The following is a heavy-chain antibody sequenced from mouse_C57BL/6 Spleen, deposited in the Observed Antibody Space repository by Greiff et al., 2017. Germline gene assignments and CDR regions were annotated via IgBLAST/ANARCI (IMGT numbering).Heavy chain of an antibody. D-gene: IGHD1-1*01. V-gene: IGHV1-53*01. J-gene: IGHJ1*03. CDR1: GYTFTSYW. CDR3: ARQGEDYARYFDV. CDR2: INPSNGGT. Sequence: QVQLKQPGTELVKPGASVKLSCKASGYTFTSYWMHWVKQRPGQGLEWIGNINPSNGGTNYNEKFKSKATLTVDKSSSTAYMQLSSLTSEDSAVYYCARQGEDYARYFDVWGTGTTVTVSS.